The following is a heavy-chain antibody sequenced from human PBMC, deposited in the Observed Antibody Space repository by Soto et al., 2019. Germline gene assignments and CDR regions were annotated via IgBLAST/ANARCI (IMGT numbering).Heavy chain of an antibody. V-gene: IGHV1-69*13. J-gene: IGHJ4*02. CDR2: IIPIFGTA. Sequence: SVKVSCQASGGTFSSYAISWVRQAPGQGLEWMGGIIPIFGTANYAQKFQGRVTITADESTSTAYMELSSLRSEDTAVYYCAGSNYDFWSGYQYYFDYWGQGTLVTVSS. D-gene: IGHD3-3*01. CDR3: AGSNYDFWSGYQYYFDY. CDR1: GGTFSSYA.